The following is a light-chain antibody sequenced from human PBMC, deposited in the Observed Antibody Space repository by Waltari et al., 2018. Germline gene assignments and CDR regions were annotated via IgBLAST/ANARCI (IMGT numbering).Light chain of an antibody. CDR3: QQYGTSHWT. V-gene: IGKV3-20*01. CDR1: QRVASHY. Sequence: VVLTQSPDTLSLSPGERATLSCRASQRVASHYLAWYQQKPGQAPRLLIYATSTRATGTPDRFSGSGSGTDFILTISRLEPEDFAVYFCQQYGTSHWTFGQGTRVEFK. J-gene: IGKJ1*01. CDR2: ATS.